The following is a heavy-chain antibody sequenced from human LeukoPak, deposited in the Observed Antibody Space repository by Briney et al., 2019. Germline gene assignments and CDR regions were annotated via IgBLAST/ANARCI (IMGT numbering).Heavy chain of an antibody. CDR2: ISSSSSYI. D-gene: IGHD5-18*01. CDR1: GFTFSSYS. J-gene: IGHJ4*02. CDR3: ARDLGYSYGYDY. V-gene: IGHV3-21*01. Sequence: GGSLRLSCAASGFTFSSYSMNWVRQAPGKGMEWVSSISSSSSYIYYADSVKGRFTISRDNAKNSLYLQMNSLRAEDTAVYYCARDLGYSYGYDYWGQGTLVTVSS.